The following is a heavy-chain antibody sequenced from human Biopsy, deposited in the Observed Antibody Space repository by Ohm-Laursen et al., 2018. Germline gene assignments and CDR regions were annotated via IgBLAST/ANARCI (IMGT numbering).Heavy chain of an antibody. V-gene: IGHV1-2*02. CDR3: ARDPLNGHKRFDY. CDR1: SYTFTDYN. Sequence: ASVKVSCNASSYTFTDYNIHWMRQAPGQGLEWLGYINCKTGATDYAQKFQGTVTMTRDTSISTAYLALGSLRSADTAIYYCARDPLNGHKRFDYWGQGSLVTVSS. CDR2: INCKTGAT. D-gene: IGHD2-8*01. J-gene: IGHJ4*02.